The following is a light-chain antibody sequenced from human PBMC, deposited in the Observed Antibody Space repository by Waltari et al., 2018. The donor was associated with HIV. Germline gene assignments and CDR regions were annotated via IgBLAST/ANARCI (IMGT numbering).Light chain of an antibody. CDR2: DAS. CDR3: QQYYNWPPWT. CDR1: QSVSSN. V-gene: IGKV3-15*01. J-gene: IGKJ1*01. Sequence: EIVMTQSPATLSVSPGARATLACRASQSVSSNLAWYQQKPGQTPRLLIYDASTRATAIPARFSGSGSGTEFTLTISSLQSEDFAIYYCQQYYNWPPWTFGQGTKVEIK.